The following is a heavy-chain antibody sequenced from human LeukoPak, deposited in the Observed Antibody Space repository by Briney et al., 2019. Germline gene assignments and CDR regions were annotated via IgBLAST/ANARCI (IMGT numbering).Heavy chain of an antibody. CDR2: IYPGDSDT. Sequence: GESLKISCKGSGYTFTNYWIGWVRQMPGKGLEWMGIIYPGDSDTTYSPSFQGQVTISADKSISTAYLQWSSLKASDTAMYYCARHLGSYGYNLVVDYWGQGTLVTVSS. J-gene: IGHJ4*02. CDR1: GYTFTNYW. CDR3: ARHLGSYGYNLVVDY. D-gene: IGHD5-18*01. V-gene: IGHV5-51*01.